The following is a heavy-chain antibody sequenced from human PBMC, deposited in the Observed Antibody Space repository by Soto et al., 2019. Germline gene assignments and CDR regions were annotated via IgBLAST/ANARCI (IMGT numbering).Heavy chain of an antibody. D-gene: IGHD1-26*01. CDR3: ASYSGSYYFDF. CDR1: GGSISRVYYY. Sequence: QVQLQESGPGLVIPSQTLSLTCTVSGGSISRVYYYWSWIRPPPGKGLEWIGYIYYSGRTYYNPSLKSRVTISVDTSKNQCSLKLSSVTAADTAVYYCASYSGSYYFDFWGQGTLVTVSS. J-gene: IGHJ4*02. CDR2: IYYSGRT. V-gene: IGHV4-30-4*01.